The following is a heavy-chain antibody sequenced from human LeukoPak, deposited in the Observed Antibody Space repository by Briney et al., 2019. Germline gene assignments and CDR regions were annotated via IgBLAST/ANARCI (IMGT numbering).Heavy chain of an antibody. CDR3: ARDKDGMIDP. CDR1: GFIFSSSW. CDR2: INSDGSST. D-gene: IGHD1-14*01. V-gene: IGHV3-74*01. Sequence: PGGSLRLSCAASGFIFSSSWMHWGRQAPGKGLVWVSRINSDGSSTSYADSVKGRFTISRDNAKNTLFLQMNSLRVEDTSVYYCARDKDGMIDPWGQGTPVIVSS. J-gene: IGHJ5*02.